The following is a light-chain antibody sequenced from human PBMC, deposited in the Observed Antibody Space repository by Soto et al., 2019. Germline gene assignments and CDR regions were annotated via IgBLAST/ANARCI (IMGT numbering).Light chain of an antibody. CDR1: QSVSSN. CDR2: DAS. J-gene: IGKJ5*01. Sequence: ELVMTQSPATVSVSPGERVKLSCRASQSVSSNLAWYQQKPGQAPRLLIYDASNRATGIPARFSGSGSGTDFTLTISSLEPEDFAVYYCQQRSNWPITFGQGTRLEN. V-gene: IGKV3-11*01. CDR3: QQRSNWPIT.